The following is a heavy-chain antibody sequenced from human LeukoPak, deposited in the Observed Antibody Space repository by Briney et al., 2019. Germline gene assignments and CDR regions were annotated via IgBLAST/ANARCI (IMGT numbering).Heavy chain of an antibody. CDR1: GYTFTGYY. Sequence: ASVKVSCKASGYTFTGYYMHWVRQAHGQGLEWMGWINPNSGGTNYAQNFQGRVTMTRDTSISTAYMELSRLRSDDTAVYYCARVSLITQGANDYWGQGTLVTVSS. D-gene: IGHD3-22*01. CDR2: INPNSGGT. V-gene: IGHV1-2*02. J-gene: IGHJ4*02. CDR3: ARVSLITQGANDY.